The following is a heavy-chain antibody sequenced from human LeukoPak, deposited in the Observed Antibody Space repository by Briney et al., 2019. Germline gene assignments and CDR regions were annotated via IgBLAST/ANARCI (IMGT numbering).Heavy chain of an antibody. V-gene: IGHV1-46*01. CDR2: INPSGGST. Sequence: ASVKVSCKASGYTFTSYYMHWVRQAPGQGLEWMGIINPSGGSTSYAQKFQGRVTMTRDTSISTAYMELSRLRSDDTAVYYCARDLPTALGYYGMDVWGQGTTVTVSS. CDR3: ARDLPTALGYYGMDV. D-gene: IGHD5-18*01. J-gene: IGHJ6*02. CDR1: GYTFTSYY.